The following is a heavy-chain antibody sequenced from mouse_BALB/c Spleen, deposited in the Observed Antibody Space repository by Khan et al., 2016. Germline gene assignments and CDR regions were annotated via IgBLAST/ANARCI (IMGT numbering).Heavy chain of an antibody. Sequence: VQLQESGAELVRPGSSVKISCKASGYAFSSYWMNGVKQRPGQGLEWIGQIYPGDGDTNYNGKFKGKATLTADKSSSTAYMQLSSLTSEDSAVYYCAKLTGARDAMDYWGQGTSVTVSS. CDR2: IYPGDGDT. J-gene: IGHJ4*01. D-gene: IGHD4-1*01. CDR1: GYAFSSYW. CDR3: AKLTGARDAMDY. V-gene: IGHV1-80*01.